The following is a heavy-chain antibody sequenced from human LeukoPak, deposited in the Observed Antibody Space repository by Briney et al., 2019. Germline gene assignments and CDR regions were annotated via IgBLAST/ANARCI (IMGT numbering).Heavy chain of an antibody. Sequence: GGSLRLSCAASGFIVSNYAMHWVRQAPGKGLEWVAVISYDGSNKYYADSVKGRFTISRDNSKNTVYLQMNSLRAEDTAVYYCARDPRRSSQTGYFDYWGQGTLVTVSS. CDR1: GFIVSNYA. J-gene: IGHJ4*02. V-gene: IGHV3-30*04. D-gene: IGHD6-13*01. CDR3: ARDPRRSSQTGYFDY. CDR2: ISYDGSNK.